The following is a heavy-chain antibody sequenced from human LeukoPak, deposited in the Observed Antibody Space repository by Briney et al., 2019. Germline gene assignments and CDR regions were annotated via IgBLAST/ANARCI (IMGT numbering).Heavy chain of an antibody. CDR1: GFTFSSYS. D-gene: IGHD3-22*01. V-gene: IGHV3-21*01. Sequence: PGGSLRLSCAASGFTFSSYSMNWVRQAPGKGLEWVSSISSSSSYIYYADSVKGRFTFSRDNAKNSLYLQMNSLRAEDTAVYYCARRKPSYYDSSGYPDAFDIWGQGTMVTVSS. CDR2: ISSSSSYI. J-gene: IGHJ3*02. CDR3: ARRKPSYYDSSGYPDAFDI.